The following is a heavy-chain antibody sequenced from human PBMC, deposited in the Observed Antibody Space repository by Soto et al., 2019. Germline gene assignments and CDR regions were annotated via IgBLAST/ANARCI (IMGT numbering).Heavy chain of an antibody. J-gene: IGHJ4*02. D-gene: IGHD6-19*01. Sequence: PSQTLSLTCTVSGGSVSSSSYSWGWIRQPPGKGLEWIGYIYPSGNTYYNPSLMSRVTISVDRSKNQFSLKLSSMTAADTAVYYCARVAVAGTRVDYWGQGTLVTVSS. V-gene: IGHV4-30-2*01. CDR2: IYPSGNT. CDR1: GGSVSSSSYS. CDR3: ARVAVAGTRVDY.